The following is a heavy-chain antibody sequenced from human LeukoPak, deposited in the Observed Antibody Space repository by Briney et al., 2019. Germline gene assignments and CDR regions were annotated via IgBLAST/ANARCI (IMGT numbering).Heavy chain of an antibody. D-gene: IGHD6-6*01. J-gene: IGHJ4*02. CDR2: IKQDGSEK. Sequence: GGSLRLSCAASGFTFSNYWMSWVRQAPGKGLEWVANIKQDGSEKYYVDSVKGRFTVSRDNAKNTLYLQMNNLRAEDTSVYYCARDYRSSSGRSIDYWGQGTLVTVSS. CDR3: ARDYRSSSGRSIDY. CDR1: GFTFSNYW. V-gene: IGHV3-7*01.